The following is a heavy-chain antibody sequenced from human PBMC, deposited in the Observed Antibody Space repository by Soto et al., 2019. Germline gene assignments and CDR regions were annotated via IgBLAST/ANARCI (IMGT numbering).Heavy chain of an antibody. Sequence: EVQLVQSGGGLVQPGGSLRLSCAASGFTFSDYYMDWVRQVPEKGLEWLGRSRNKANSYNTEYAPSVKGRFSISRDDSKDSMYLQMNSLKSEDSAVYYCARDTGGSYAYWGQGALVTVSS. CDR3: ARDTGGSYAY. J-gene: IGHJ4*02. D-gene: IGHD3-16*01. CDR1: GFTFSDYY. V-gene: IGHV3-72*01. CDR2: SRNKANSYNT.